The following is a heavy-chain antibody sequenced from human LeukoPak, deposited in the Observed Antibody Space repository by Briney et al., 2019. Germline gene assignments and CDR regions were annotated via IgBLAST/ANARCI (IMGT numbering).Heavy chain of an antibody. CDR2: IIPIFGTA. CDR3: ARFGPGYCSGGSCHDY. Sequence: SVKVSCKASGGTFSSYAISWVRQAPGQGLEWMGGIIPIFGTANYAQKFQGRVTITADESTSTAYMELSSLRSQDTAVYYCARFGPGYCSGGSCHDYWGQASLVTAS. V-gene: IGHV1-69*01. D-gene: IGHD2-15*01. J-gene: IGHJ4*02. CDR1: GGTFSSYA.